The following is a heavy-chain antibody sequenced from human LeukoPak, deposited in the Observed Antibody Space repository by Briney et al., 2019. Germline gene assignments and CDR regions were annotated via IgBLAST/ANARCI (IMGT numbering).Heavy chain of an antibody. D-gene: IGHD1-26*01. CDR1: GFTFSSYA. CDR2: ISYDGSNK. Sequence: GGSLRLSCAASGFTFSSYAMHWVRQAPGKGLEWVAVISYDGSNKYYADSVKGRFTISRDNSKNTLYLQMNSLRPEDTAVYYCARPLLVGAAFDYWGQGTLVTVSS. V-gene: IGHV3-30-3*01. J-gene: IGHJ4*02. CDR3: ARPLLVGAAFDY.